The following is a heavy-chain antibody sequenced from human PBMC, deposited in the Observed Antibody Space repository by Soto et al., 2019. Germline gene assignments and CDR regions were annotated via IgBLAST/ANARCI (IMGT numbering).Heavy chain of an antibody. V-gene: IGHV1-69*13. CDR3: ATKGPGYGSGGSRQPGYGMDV. J-gene: IGHJ6*02. Sequence: GASVKVSCKASGGTFSSYAISWVRQAPGQGLEWMGGIIPIFGTANYAQKFQGRVTITADESTSTAYMELSSLRSEDTAVYYCATKGPGYGSGGSRQPGYGMDVWGQGTT. CDR2: IIPIFGTA. CDR1: GGTFSSYA. D-gene: IGHD2-15*01.